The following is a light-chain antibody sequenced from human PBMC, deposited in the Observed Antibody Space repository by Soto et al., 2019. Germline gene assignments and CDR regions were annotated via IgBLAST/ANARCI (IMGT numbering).Light chain of an antibody. J-gene: IGKJ2*01. CDR2: ATS. Sequence: EIVLTQSQGTLSLSPGERATLSCRASQSVVSKFFAWYQQKPGQAPRLLIYATSSRATGIPDRFSGSGSGTDFPLTISSLEPEDFAVYYCQQYGSPPMYAFVQGTKLEIK. V-gene: IGKV3-20*01. CDR1: QSVVSKF. CDR3: QQYGSPPMYA.